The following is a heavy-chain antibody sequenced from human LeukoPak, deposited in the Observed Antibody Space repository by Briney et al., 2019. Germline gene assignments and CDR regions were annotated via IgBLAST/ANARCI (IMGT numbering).Heavy chain of an antibody. D-gene: IGHD3-10*01. Sequence: GGSLRLSCAASGFTFSSYEMNWVRQAPGKGLEWVSYISSSGSTIYYEDSVKGRFTISRDNAKNSLYLQMNSLRAEDTAVYYCARDTSMVRGVFDIWGQGTMVTVSS. V-gene: IGHV3-48*03. CDR1: GFTFSSYE. J-gene: IGHJ3*02. CDR2: ISSSGSTI. CDR3: ARDTSMVRGVFDI.